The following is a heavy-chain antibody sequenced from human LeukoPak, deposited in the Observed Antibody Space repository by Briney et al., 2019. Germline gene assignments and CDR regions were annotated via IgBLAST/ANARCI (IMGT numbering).Heavy chain of an antibody. CDR2: INHSGST. V-gene: IGHV4-34*01. CDR3: ASGGYYFDY. CDR1: GGSISSYY. J-gene: IGHJ4*02. Sequence: SETLSLTCTVSGGSISSYYWSWIRQPPGKGLEWIGEINHSGSTNYNPSLKSRVTISVDTSKNQFSLKLSSVTAADTAVYYCASGGYYFDYWGQGTLVTVSS.